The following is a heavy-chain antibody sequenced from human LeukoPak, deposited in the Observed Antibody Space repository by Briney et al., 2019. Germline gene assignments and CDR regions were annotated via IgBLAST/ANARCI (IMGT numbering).Heavy chain of an antibody. CDR1: GGTFSSYT. D-gene: IGHD1-20*01. V-gene: IGHV1-69*02. J-gene: IGHJ4*02. Sequence: RASVKVSCKASGGTFSSYTISWVRQAPGQGLEWMGRITPILGIANYAQKFQGRVTITADKSTGTAYMELSSLRSEDTAVYYCARLADNWNDDFDYWGQGTLVTVSS. CDR2: ITPILGIA. CDR3: ARLADNWNDDFDY.